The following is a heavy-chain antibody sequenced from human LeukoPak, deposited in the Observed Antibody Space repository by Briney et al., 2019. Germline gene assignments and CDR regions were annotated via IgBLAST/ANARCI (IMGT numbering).Heavy chain of an antibody. CDR1: GFTFSSYW. CDR2: LTTDGRST. D-gene: IGHD3-16*01. Sequence: GESLRPSCTASGFTFSSYWMHWVRQAPGKGLMWVSRLTTDGRSTSHADSVKGRLTISRDNAKNTLYLQMDSLEAEDTAVYYCARGGTVTLDYWGQGTLVTVSS. V-gene: IGHV3-74*01. J-gene: IGHJ4*02. CDR3: ARGGTVTLDY.